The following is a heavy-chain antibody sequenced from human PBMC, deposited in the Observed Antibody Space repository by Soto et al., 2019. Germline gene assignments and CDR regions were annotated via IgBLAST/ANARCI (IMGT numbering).Heavy chain of an antibody. V-gene: IGHV3-73*01. CDR1: GFTFSGSA. D-gene: IGHD3-16*01. Sequence: GGSLRLSCAASGFTFSGSAMHWVRQASGKGLEWVGRIRSKANSYATAYAASVKGRFTVSRDDSKNTAYLQMNSLKTEDTAVYYCTARGDYDYVNYYGMDVWGQGTTVTVS. CDR3: TARGDYDYVNYYGMDV. J-gene: IGHJ6*02. CDR2: IRSKANSYAT.